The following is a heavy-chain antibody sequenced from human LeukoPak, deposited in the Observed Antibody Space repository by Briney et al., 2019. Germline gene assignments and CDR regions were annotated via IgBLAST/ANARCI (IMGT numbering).Heavy chain of an antibody. D-gene: IGHD2-2*02. CDR1: GFTFSGYA. CDR2: ISGSGDST. CDR3: ATEVPAAIHGTDY. J-gene: IGHJ4*02. Sequence: GSLRLSCAASGFTFSGYAMSWVRQAPGKGLEWVSSISGSGDSTFYADSVKGRFTISRDNSKNTLYLQMNSLRAEDTAVYYCATEVPAAIHGTDYWGQGTLVTVSS. V-gene: IGHV3-23*01.